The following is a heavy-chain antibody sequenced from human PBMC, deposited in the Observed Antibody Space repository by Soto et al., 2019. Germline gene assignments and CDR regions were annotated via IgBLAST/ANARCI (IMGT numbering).Heavy chain of an antibody. CDR3: ARDTADTPMVY. Sequence: QEHLVQSGAEVRKPGSSVRVSCRSSGGIFRSNAISWVRQTPGQGLEWMGAIIPQFPTPYYAQKFQDRVTITADESTSTAYMALHSLRSDDTAVYFCARDTADTPMVYWGQGTLLTVSS. D-gene: IGHD5-18*01. CDR2: IIPQFPTP. V-gene: IGHV1-69*01. CDR1: GGIFRSNA. J-gene: IGHJ4*02.